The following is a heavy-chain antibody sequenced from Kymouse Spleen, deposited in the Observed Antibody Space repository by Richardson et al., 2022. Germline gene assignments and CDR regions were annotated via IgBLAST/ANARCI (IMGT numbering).Heavy chain of an antibody. CDR1: GFTFSSYG. D-gene: IGHD6-6*01. CDR3: ARESSSSDYYYGMDV. V-gene: IGHV3-33*01. Sequence: QVQLVESGGGVVQPGRSLRLSCAASGFTFSSYGMHWVRQAPGKGLEWVAVIWYDGSNKYYADSVKGRFTISRDNSKNTLYLQMNSLRAEDTAVYYCARESSSSDYYYGMDVWGQGTTVTVSS. CDR2: IWYDGSNK. J-gene: IGHJ6*02.